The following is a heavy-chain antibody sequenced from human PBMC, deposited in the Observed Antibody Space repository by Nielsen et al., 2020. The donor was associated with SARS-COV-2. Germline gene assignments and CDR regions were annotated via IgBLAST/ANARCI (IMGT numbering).Heavy chain of an antibody. V-gene: IGHV3-30*04. CDR3: AKGIAARPDYYYGMDV. D-gene: IGHD6-6*01. CDR1: GFTFSSYA. CDR2: ISYDGSNK. Sequence: GESLKISCAASGFTFSSYAMHWVRQAPGKGLEWVAVISYDGSNKYYADSVKGRFTISRDNSKNTLYLQMNSLRAEDTAVYYCAKGIAARPDYYYGMDVWGQGTTVTVSS. J-gene: IGHJ6*02.